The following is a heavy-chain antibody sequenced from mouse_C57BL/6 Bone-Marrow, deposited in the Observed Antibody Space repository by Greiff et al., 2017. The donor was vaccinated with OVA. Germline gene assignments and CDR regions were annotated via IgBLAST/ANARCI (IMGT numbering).Heavy chain of an antibody. CDR2: ISDGGSYT. CDR3: ARDSIPYAMDY. CDR1: GFTFSSYA. D-gene: IGHD2-10*02. J-gene: IGHJ4*01. V-gene: IGHV5-4*01. Sequence: DVKLVESGGGLVKPGGSLKLSCAASGFTFSSYAMSWVRQTPEKRLEWVATISDGGSYTYYPDNVKGRITIYRDKAKNNLYLQMSHLKSEDTAMYYCARDSIPYAMDYWGQGTSVTVSS.